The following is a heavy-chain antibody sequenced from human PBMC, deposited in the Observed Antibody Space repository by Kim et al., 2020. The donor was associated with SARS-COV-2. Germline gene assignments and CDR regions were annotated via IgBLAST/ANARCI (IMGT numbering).Heavy chain of an antibody. CDR1: GFTFSNYW. V-gene: IGHV3-7*01. Sequence: GGSLRLSCAVSGFTFSNYWMIWVRQAPGKGLEWVANINQDGSQKYYADSVKGRFTISRDNAKNSLYLQMNSLRADDTAVYYCVTYDGFDIWGQGTKIIVS. CDR3: VTYDGFDI. CDR2: INQDGSQK. J-gene: IGHJ3*02.